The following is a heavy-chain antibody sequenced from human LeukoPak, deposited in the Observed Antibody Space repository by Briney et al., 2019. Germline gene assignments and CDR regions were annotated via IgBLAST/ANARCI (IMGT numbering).Heavy chain of an antibody. CDR2: ISSSSSYT. Sequence: PGGSLRLSCAASGFTFSDYYISWIRQAPGKGLEWVSYISSSSSYTNYADSVKGRFTISRDNAKNSLYLQMNSLRAEDTAVYYCARASLGGQLWLNQAFDIWGQGTMVTVSS. J-gene: IGHJ3*02. D-gene: IGHD5-18*01. V-gene: IGHV3-11*06. CDR3: ARASLGGQLWLNQAFDI. CDR1: GFTFSDYY.